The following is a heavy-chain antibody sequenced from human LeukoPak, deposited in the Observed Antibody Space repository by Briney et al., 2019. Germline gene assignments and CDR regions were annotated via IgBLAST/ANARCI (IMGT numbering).Heavy chain of an antibody. V-gene: IGHV1-18*01. Sequence: ASVKVSCKASGATFSSYAINWVRQAPGQGLEWMGWISAYNGNTNYAQKLQGRVTMTTDTSTSTAYMELRSLRSDDTAVFYCARGRLSYYDSSGDYYYYYGMDVWGQGTTVTVSS. D-gene: IGHD3-22*01. J-gene: IGHJ6*02. CDR1: GATFSSYA. CDR3: ARGRLSYYDSSGDYYYYYGMDV. CDR2: ISAYNGNT.